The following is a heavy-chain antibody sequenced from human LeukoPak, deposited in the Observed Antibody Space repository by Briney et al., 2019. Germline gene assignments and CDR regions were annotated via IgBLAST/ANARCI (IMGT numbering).Heavy chain of an antibody. CDR2: VGIAGDT. CDR1: GFTFNNYE. Sequence: GGSLRLSCAASGFTFNNYEMHWVRQTAGKGLEWVSAVGIAGDTFYAGSVKGRFSISRDNAESSLFLQMNSLRAGDAAVYYCAREGRMGTADAFDVWGQGTMVTVSS. V-gene: IGHV3-13*01. D-gene: IGHD1-14*01. J-gene: IGHJ3*01. CDR3: AREGRMGTADAFDV.